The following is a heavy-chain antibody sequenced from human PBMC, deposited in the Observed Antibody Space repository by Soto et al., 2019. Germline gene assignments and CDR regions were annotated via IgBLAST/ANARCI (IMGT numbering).Heavy chain of an antibody. CDR2: ISGSGGST. CDR1: GFTFSSYA. J-gene: IGHJ3*02. Sequence: QSGGSLRLSCAASGFTFSSYAMSWVRQAPGKGLEWVSAISGSGGSTYYADSVKGRFTISRDNSKNTLYLQMNSLRAEDTAVYYCAKDGVSGYDYIAYAFDIWGQGTMVTVSS. V-gene: IGHV3-23*01. D-gene: IGHD5-12*01. CDR3: AKDGVSGYDYIAYAFDI.